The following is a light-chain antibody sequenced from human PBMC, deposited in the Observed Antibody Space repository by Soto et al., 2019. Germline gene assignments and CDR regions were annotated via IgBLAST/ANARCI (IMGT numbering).Light chain of an antibody. CDR3: QQYGRSPIFT. CDR2: GAT. J-gene: IGKJ3*01. V-gene: IGKV3-20*01. CDR1: QSVDRY. Sequence: EVVLTQSPDTLSLSPGETATLSCRASQSVDRYVAWYQQKVGQAPRLLIYGATSRATGIPDRFSGSVSGTDFTLTISRLEPEDFAVYYCQQYGRSPIFTFGPGTKVDIK.